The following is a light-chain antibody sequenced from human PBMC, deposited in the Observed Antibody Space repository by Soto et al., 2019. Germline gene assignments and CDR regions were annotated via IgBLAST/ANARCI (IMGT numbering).Light chain of an antibody. CDR3: AAWDDSLNGWV. Sequence: QSVLTQPPSASGTPGQRVTISCSGSSSNIGSNTVNWYQQLPGTAPKLLIYSNNQRPSEVPDRFSGSKSGTSASLAISGLQSEDEAEYYCAAWDDSLNGWVFGGGTKLTVL. CDR2: SNN. V-gene: IGLV1-44*01. J-gene: IGLJ3*02. CDR1: SSNIGSNT.